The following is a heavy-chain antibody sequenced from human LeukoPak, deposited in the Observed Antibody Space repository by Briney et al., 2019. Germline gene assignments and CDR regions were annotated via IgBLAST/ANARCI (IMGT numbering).Heavy chain of an antibody. Sequence: SETLSLTCTVSGGSISSGSYYWRWIRQPAGKGLEWLGRIYTSGSTNYHPSLKIRVTISVDTSKNQFSLKLSSVTAADTAVYYCARGISGEFDYWGQGTLVTVSS. CDR3: ARGISGEFDY. D-gene: IGHD6-19*01. V-gene: IGHV4-61*02. CDR1: GGSISSGSYY. J-gene: IGHJ4*02. CDR2: IYTSGST.